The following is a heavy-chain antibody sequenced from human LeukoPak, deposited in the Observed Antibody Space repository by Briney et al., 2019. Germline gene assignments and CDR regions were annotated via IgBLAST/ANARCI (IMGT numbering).Heavy chain of an antibody. V-gene: IGHV4-59*01. Sequence: SETLSLTCTVSGGSISSYYWSWIRQPPGKGLEWIGYIYYSGSTNYNPSLKSRVTISVDTSKNQFSLKLSSVTAADTAVYYCAKSISSSGWSDARFDYWGQGTLVTVSS. J-gene: IGHJ4*02. CDR1: GGSISSYY. CDR3: AKSISSSGWSDARFDY. CDR2: IYYSGST. D-gene: IGHD6-19*01.